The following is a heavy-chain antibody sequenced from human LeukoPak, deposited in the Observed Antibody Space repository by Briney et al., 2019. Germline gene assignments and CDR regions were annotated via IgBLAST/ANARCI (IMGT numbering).Heavy chain of an antibody. J-gene: IGHJ4*02. Sequence: GGSLRLSCAASGFTFSSYSMNWVRQAPGKGLEWVSYISSSSSTIYYADSVKGRFTISRDNSKNTLYLQMNSLRAEDTAVYYCAKDLGGVIVQSPEGYWGQGTLVTVSS. CDR2: ISSSSSTI. D-gene: IGHD3-16*02. CDR3: AKDLGGVIVQSPEGY. V-gene: IGHV3-48*01. CDR1: GFTFSSYS.